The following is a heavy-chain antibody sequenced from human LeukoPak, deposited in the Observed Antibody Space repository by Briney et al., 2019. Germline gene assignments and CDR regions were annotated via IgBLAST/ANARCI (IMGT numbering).Heavy chain of an antibody. Sequence: PGGSLRLSCAASGFTFSGYAMHWVRQAPGKGLEWVSVIYSGGSTYYADSVKGRFTISRDNSKNTLYLQMNSLRAEDTAVYYCARESDYVWGSYRSYYFDYWGQGTLVTVSS. CDR3: ARESDYVWGSYRSYYFDY. D-gene: IGHD3-16*02. V-gene: IGHV3-53*01. CDR2: IYSGGST. CDR1: GFTFSGYA. J-gene: IGHJ4*02.